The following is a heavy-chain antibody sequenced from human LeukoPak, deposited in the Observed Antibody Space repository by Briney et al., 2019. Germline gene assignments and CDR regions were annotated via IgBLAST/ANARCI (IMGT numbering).Heavy chain of an antibody. CDR3: ARGNYYDSSGFDAFDI. Sequence: PSETLSLTCTVSGGSVNNYYWIWIRQPPGKGLEWIGYIYYSGSTNYNPSLKSRVTISVDTSKNQFSLKLSSVTAADTAVYYCARGNYYDSSGFDAFDIWGQGTMVTVSS. CDR2: IYYSGST. J-gene: IGHJ3*02. D-gene: IGHD3-22*01. V-gene: IGHV4-59*02. CDR1: GGSVNNYY.